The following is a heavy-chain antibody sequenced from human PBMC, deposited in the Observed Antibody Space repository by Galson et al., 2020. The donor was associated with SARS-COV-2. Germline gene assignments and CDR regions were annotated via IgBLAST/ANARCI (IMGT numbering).Heavy chain of an antibody. Sequence: GESLKISCAASGFTFSSYGMHWVRQAPGKGLEWVAVIWYDGSNKYYADSVKGRFTISRDNSKNTLYLQMNSLRAEDTAVYYCARDIPPLVTADAFDIWGQGTMVTVSS. CDR3: ARDIPPLVTADAFDI. V-gene: IGHV3-33*01. D-gene: IGHD2-21*02. CDR2: IWYDGSNK. CDR1: GFTFSSYG. J-gene: IGHJ3*02.